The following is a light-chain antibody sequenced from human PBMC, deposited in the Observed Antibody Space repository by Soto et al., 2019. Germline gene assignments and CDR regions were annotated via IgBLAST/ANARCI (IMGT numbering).Light chain of an antibody. J-gene: IGLJ1*01. Sequence: QSSLRQPRSVSGSPGHSFTIFCTGTSSDVGGYDYVSWYQQHPGKAPKLMIYDVRERPSGVPDRVSGSKSGNTASLTISGLQAEDEADYYCCSYAGSYTYVFGTGTKVTVL. CDR3: CSYAGSYTYV. V-gene: IGLV2-11*01. CDR2: DVR. CDR1: SSDVGGYDY.